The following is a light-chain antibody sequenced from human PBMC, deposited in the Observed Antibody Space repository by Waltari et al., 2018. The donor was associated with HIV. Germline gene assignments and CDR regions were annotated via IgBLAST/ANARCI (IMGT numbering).Light chain of an antibody. V-gene: IGLV1-47*01. CDR3: ATWDDSLSGLWV. CDR2: RNN. Sequence: QSVLTQPPSASGTPGQRVTISCSGSSPHIGSNYVYWYQQLPGTAPKLLIYRNNQRPSGVPDRFSGSKSGTSASLAISGLRSEDEADYYCATWDDSLSGLWVFGGGTKLTVL. CDR1: SPHIGSNY. J-gene: IGLJ3*02.